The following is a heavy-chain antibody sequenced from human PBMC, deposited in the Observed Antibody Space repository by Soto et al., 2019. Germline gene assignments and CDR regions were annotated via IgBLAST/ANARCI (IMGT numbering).Heavy chain of an antibody. CDR3: AMVENYVTPTPQDV. CDR2: ISPYRGNT. Sequence: QVQLVQSGDEVRKPGSSVKVSCKASGYIFVNYGIARVRQATGQGLEWMGWISPYRGNTQYASEVPGRLPMTTDTSTSTAYMDLGSLTSDDTAVYYCAMVENYVTPTPQDVWGEGTTVTVSS. D-gene: IGHD3-16*01. CDR1: GYIFVNYG. J-gene: IGHJ6*04. V-gene: IGHV1-18*01.